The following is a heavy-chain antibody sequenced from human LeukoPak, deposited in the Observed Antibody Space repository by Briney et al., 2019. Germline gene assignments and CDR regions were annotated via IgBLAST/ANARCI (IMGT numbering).Heavy chain of an antibody. CDR3: ARYDFILISYFDL. V-gene: IGHV3-23*01. CDR1: RFSFSAYP. J-gene: IGHJ2*01. Sequence: GGSLRLSCAASRFSFSAYPMGWVRRAPGKGLEWVSGISASGDVTFHADPVKGRFTISRDNSKNTLYLQMNSLRAEDTAVYHCARYDFILISYFDLWGRGTLVTVSS. D-gene: IGHD3-3*01. CDR2: ISASGDVT.